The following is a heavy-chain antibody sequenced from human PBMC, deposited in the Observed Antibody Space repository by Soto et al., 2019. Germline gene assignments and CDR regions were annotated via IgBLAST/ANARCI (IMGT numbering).Heavy chain of an antibody. D-gene: IGHD3-9*01. J-gene: IGHJ6*02. CDR2: ISYDGSNK. Sequence: QVQLVESGGGVVQPGRSLRLSCAASGFTFSSYGMHWVRQAPGKGLEWVAVISYDGSNKYYADSVKGRFTISRDNSKNKLYLQMNCLRAEDTAVYYCAKDWVFRYYDLLTGRYCYYGMDVWGQGTTVTVSS. V-gene: IGHV3-30*18. CDR1: GFTFSSYG. CDR3: AKDWVFRYYDLLTGRYCYYGMDV.